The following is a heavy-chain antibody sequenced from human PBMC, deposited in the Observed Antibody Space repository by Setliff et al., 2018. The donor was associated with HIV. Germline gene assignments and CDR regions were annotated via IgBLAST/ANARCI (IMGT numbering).Heavy chain of an antibody. Sequence: SETLSLTCIVSGGSISGSSYYWGWIRQSPGKGLEWIGNMYYSGSTYYNPSLKSRVTIYVDTSKNHLSLKLTSVTAADTGLYYCAGLYGDHGGGYWGHGTLVTVSS. CDR3: AGLYGDHGGGY. D-gene: IGHD4-17*01. J-gene: IGHJ4*01. CDR2: MYYSGST. V-gene: IGHV4-39*02. CDR1: GGSISGSSYY.